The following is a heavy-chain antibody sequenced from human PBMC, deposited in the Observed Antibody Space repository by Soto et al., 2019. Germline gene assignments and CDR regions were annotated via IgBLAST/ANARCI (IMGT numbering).Heavy chain of an antibody. J-gene: IGHJ4*02. CDR1: GFTFSSYS. Sequence: GGSLRLSCAASGFTFSSYSMNWVRQAPGKGLEWVSSISSSSSYIYYADSVNGRFTISRDNAKNSLYLQMNSLRAEDTAVYYCARATRNYFDYWGQGTLVTVSS. CDR2: ISSSSSYI. CDR3: ARATRNYFDY. V-gene: IGHV3-21*01.